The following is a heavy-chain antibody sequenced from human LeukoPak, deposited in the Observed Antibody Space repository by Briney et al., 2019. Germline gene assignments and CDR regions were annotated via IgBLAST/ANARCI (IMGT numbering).Heavy chain of an antibody. D-gene: IGHD2-2*01. CDR2: ISAYNGNT. Sequence: GASVKVSCKASGYTFTSYGFSWVRQSPGQGLEWMGWISAYNGNTNYAQKLQGRVTMTTDTSTSTAYMELRSLRSDDTAVYYCARDCGCSTSCRLGPWFDPWGQGTLVNVSS. V-gene: IGHV1-18*01. CDR1: GYTFTSYG. J-gene: IGHJ5*02. CDR3: ARDCGCSTSCRLGPWFDP.